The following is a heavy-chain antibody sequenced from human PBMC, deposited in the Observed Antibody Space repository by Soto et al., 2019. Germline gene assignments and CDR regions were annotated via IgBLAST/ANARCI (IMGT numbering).Heavy chain of an antibody. Sequence: SETLSLTCAVSGYSISSSNWWGWIRQPPGKGLEWIGSVHYSGSTNYNPSLKSRVTISVDTSKNQFSLKLSSVTAADTAVYYCARQWGDYVCDYWGQGTLVTVSS. D-gene: IGHD3-16*01. CDR2: VHYSGST. CDR1: GYSISSSNW. CDR3: ARQWGDYVCDY. J-gene: IGHJ4*02. V-gene: IGHV4-38-2*01.